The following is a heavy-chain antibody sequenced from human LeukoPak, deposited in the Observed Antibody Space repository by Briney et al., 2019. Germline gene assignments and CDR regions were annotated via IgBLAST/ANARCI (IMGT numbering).Heavy chain of an antibody. CDR3: ATSLRTGGIFDY. D-gene: IGHD2-15*01. CDR1: GFTFSNYN. V-gene: IGHV3-21*01. J-gene: IGHJ4*02. CDR2: ISSSGSYI. Sequence: GGSLRLSCAASGFTFSNYNMNWVRQAPGKGLEWVSSISSSGSYIYYAGSMKGRFTISRDNAKNSLFLQMNSLGAEDTAVHYCATSLRTGGIFDYWGQGTLVTVSS.